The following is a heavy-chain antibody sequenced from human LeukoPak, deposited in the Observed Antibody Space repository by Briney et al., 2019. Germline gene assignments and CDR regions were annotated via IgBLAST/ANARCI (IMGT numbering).Heavy chain of an antibody. J-gene: IGHJ4*02. CDR1: VYTFTSYY. Sequence: SVKVSCKASVYTFTSYYMHWVRQAPGQELEWMGIINPSGGSTSYAQKFQGRVTMTRDTSTSTVYMELSSLRSEDTAMYYCARAPDPSDSSGYCPVYWGQGTLVTVSS. V-gene: IGHV1-46*01. D-gene: IGHD3-22*01. CDR3: ARAPDPSDSSGYCPVY. CDR2: INPSGGST.